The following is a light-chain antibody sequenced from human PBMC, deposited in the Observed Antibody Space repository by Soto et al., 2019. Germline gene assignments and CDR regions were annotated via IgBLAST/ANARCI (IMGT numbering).Light chain of an antibody. CDR1: SSDVGGYNY. CDR3: SSYTSSSRV. Sequence: QSALTQPASVSGSPGQSITISCTGTSSDVGGYNYVSWYQQHPGKAPKLMIYDVSTRPSGVSNRFSGSKSGNTASLTISGRQAEDEADYYCSSYTSSSRVFGGGTKVTVL. CDR2: DVS. V-gene: IGLV2-14*01. J-gene: IGLJ3*02.